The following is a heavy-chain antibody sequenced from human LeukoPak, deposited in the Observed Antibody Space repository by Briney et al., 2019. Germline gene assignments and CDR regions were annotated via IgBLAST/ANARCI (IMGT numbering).Heavy chain of an antibody. J-gene: IGHJ4*02. CDR1: GGTFSSYA. CDR2: IIPIFGTA. V-gene: IGHV1-69*13. Sequence: SSVKVSCKASGGTFSSYAISWVRQAPGQGLEWMGGIIPIFGTANYAQKFQGRVTITADESTSTAYMELSSLRSEDTAVYYCANGNCGGDCYWYFDYWGQGTLVTGSS. CDR3: ANGNCGGDCYWYFDY. D-gene: IGHD2-21*02.